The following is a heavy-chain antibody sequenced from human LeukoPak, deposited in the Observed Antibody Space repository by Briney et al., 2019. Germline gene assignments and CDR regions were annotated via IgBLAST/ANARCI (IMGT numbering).Heavy chain of an antibody. D-gene: IGHD2-21*02. CDR1: AFMFSKYD. J-gene: IGHJ4*02. CDR3: ARDRLDRADCGTDCYSAVFDY. CDR2: IASHAGDA. V-gene: IGHV3-30*03. Sequence: GGSLRLSYAISAFMFSKYDMNWVRQTPGKGLEWVAVIASHAGDAHYSDSVKGRFTISRDNSKNTLYLQMNNLGVEDTAVYYCARDRLDRADCGTDCYSAVFDYWGQGALVTVSS.